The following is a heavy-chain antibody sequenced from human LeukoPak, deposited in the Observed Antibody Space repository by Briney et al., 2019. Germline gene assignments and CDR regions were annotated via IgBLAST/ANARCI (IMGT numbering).Heavy chain of an antibody. CDR3: ARDLYNWNDGSAFDI. D-gene: IGHD1-1*01. V-gene: IGHV3-7*01. CDR1: GFTFSSYW. CDR2: IKQDGSEK. J-gene: IGHJ3*02. Sequence: GGSLRLSCAASGFTFSSYWMIWVRQAPGKGLEWVANIKQDGSEKYYVDSVKGRFTISRDNAKNSLYLQMNSLRAEDTAVYYCARDLYNWNDGSAFDIWGQGTMVTVSS.